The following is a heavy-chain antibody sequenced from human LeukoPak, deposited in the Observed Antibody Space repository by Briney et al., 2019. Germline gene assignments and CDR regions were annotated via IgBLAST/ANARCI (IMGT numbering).Heavy chain of an antibody. CDR1: GAAFSSNA. Sequence: SGNLCFTASGAAFSSNAISWVRQAPGQGLGWMGGVIPIFGTANYAQKFQGRVTITADESTSTAYMELSSLRSEDTAVYYCATGLNYDIVTGRPVPNYYGMDVWGKGTTVTVSS. D-gene: IGHD3-9*01. V-gene: IGHV1-69*01. CDR2: VIPIFGTA. J-gene: IGHJ6*04. CDR3: ATGLNYDIVTGRPVPNYYGMDV.